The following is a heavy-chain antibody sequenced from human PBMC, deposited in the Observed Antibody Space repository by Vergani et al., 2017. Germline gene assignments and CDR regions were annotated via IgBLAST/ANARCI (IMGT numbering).Heavy chain of an antibody. D-gene: IGHD5-24*01. CDR3: GRGSDNYN. Sequence: EVQLEESGGGLVLPGRSLRLSCVASGFTSAGYAMHWVRQAPVKGLEWVSGISWNSNSIGYADSVKGRFTISRDKAKNSLYLQMNSLRVEYTAVYYCGRGSDNYNWGQGTLVTVSS. CDR1: GFTSAGYA. CDR2: ISWNSNSI. J-gene: IGHJ4*02. V-gene: IGHV3-9*02.